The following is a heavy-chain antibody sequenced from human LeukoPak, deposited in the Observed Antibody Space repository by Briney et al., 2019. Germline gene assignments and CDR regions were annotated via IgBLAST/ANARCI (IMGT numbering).Heavy chain of an antibody. J-gene: IGHJ5*02. V-gene: IGHV4-34*01. CDR2: INHSGST. Sequence: PSETLSLTCAVYGGSFSGYYWSWIRQPPGKGLEWIGEINHSGSTNYNPSLKSRVTISVDTSKNRFSLKLSSVTAADTAVYYCARLTWYPVPWGQGTLVTVSS. CDR3: ARLTWYPVP. CDR1: GGSFSGYY. D-gene: IGHD2-15*01.